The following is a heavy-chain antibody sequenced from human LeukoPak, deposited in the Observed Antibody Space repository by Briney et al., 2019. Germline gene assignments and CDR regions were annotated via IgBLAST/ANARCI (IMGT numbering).Heavy chain of an antibody. CDR1: GGSIGSGTYY. J-gene: IGHJ4*02. D-gene: IGHD3-22*01. CDR2: IYYSGST. Sequence: SETLSLTCTVSGGSIGSGTYYWGWIRQSPGKGLEWIGSIYYSGSTNYNPSLKSRVTISVDTSKNQFSLKLSSVTAADTAVYYCARGGGTWYYYDSSGYYYFDYWGQGTLVTVSS. CDR3: ARGGGTWYYYDSSGYYYFDY. V-gene: IGHV4-39*07.